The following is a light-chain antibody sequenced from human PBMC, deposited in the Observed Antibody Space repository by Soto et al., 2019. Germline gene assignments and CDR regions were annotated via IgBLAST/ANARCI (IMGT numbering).Light chain of an antibody. Sequence: DIQMTQSPPSLSASVGDRVTITCQASQDIRKDLNWYQQKPGKAPKLLIYDASNLETGVPSRFSGSGSGTDFSFTISSLQPEDIATYYCQQYDNLPFTFGPGTKVDIK. J-gene: IGKJ3*01. CDR3: QQYDNLPFT. CDR1: QDIRKD. CDR2: DAS. V-gene: IGKV1-33*01.